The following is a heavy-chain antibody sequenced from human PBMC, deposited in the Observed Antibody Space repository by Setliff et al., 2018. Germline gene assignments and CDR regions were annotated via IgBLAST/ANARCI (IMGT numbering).Heavy chain of an antibody. D-gene: IGHD1-26*01. CDR2: INHSGST. V-gene: IGHV4-34*01. CDR3: ARAAIVGATTDY. J-gene: IGHJ4*02. Sequence: PSETLSLTCAVYGGSFSGYYWSWIRQPPGKGLEWIGEINHSGSTNYNPSLKSRVTISVDTSKNQFSLKLSSVTAADTAVYYCARAAIVGATTDYWGQGTLVTVSS. CDR1: GGSFSGYY.